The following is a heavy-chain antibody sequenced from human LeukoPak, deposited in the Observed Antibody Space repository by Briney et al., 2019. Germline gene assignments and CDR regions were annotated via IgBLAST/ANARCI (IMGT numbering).Heavy chain of an antibody. CDR2: MSGSGETT. D-gene: IGHD3-3*01. Sequence: GGSLRLSCAASGFTFSIYAMNWVRQAPGKGLEWVSAMSGSGETTYYADSVKGRFTISRDNSKNTLFLQMNSLRAEDTAVYYCASSGHYGYWGQGTLVTVSS. J-gene: IGHJ4*02. CDR3: ASSGHYGY. CDR1: GFTFSIYA. V-gene: IGHV3-23*01.